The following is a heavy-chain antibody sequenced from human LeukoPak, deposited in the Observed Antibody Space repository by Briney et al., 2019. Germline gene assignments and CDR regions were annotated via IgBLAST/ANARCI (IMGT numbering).Heavy chain of an antibody. Sequence: GGSLRLSCAASRFTFSSNAMSWVRQAPGKGLEWVSAISGSGGSTYYADSVKGRFTISRDNSKDTLYLLMNSLRAEDTAVYYCAKRGAVAGPFDYWGQGTLVTVSS. CDR2: ISGSGGST. CDR3: AKRGAVAGPFDY. J-gene: IGHJ4*02. CDR1: RFTFSSNA. D-gene: IGHD6-19*01. V-gene: IGHV3-23*01.